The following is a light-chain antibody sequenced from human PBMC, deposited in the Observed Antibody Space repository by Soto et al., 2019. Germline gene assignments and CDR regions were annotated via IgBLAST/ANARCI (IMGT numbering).Light chain of an antibody. V-gene: IGLV3-1*01. Sequence: SYELTQPPSLSVSPGQTATITCSGDKLGNKYSCWYHQKPGQSPVLVIYQDNKRPSGIPERFSGSNSGNTATLTISETQAMDEAVYYCQAWESSTGVFGGGTKLTVL. CDR2: QDN. J-gene: IGLJ2*01. CDR3: QAWESSTGV. CDR1: KLGNKY.